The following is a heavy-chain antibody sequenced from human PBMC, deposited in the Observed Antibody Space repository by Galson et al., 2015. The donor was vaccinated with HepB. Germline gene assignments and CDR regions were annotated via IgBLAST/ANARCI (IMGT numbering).Heavy chain of an antibody. D-gene: IGHD2/OR15-2a*01. Sequence: ETLSLTCAVYGGSFSGHYWSWIRQPPGKGLEWIGEINHSGSTNYNPSLKSRVTISVDTSKNQFSLKLSSVTAADTAVYYCSRDVIQGGWIDPWGQGTLVTVSS. CDR2: INHSGST. CDR3: SRDVIQGGWIDP. V-gene: IGHV4-34*01. CDR1: GGSFSGHY. J-gene: IGHJ5*02.